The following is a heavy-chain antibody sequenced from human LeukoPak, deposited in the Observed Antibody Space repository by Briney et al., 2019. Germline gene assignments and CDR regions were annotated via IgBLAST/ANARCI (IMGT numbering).Heavy chain of an antibody. J-gene: IGHJ5*02. CDR1: GYTFTSYG. V-gene: IGHV1-18*01. CDR3: ARGCSGGSCYPNWFDP. Sequence: ASVKVSCKASGYTFTSYGISWVRQAPGQGLEWMGWISAYNGNTNYAQKLQGRVTMTTDTSTSTAYMEPRSLRSDDTAVYYCARGCSGGSCYPNWFDPWGQGTLVTVSS. D-gene: IGHD2-15*01. CDR2: ISAYNGNT.